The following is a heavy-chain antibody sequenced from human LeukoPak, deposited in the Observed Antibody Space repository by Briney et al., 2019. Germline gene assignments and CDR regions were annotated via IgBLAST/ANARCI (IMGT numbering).Heavy chain of an antibody. CDR3: ARDKLAVAGTHFFDY. D-gene: IGHD6-19*01. V-gene: IGHV3-30*04. CDR1: GFTFSSYA. CDR2: ISYDGSNK. Sequence: GGSLRLSCAASGFTFSSYAMHWVRQAPGKGLEWVAVISYDGSNKYYADSVKGRFTISRDNSKNTLYLQMNSLRAEDTAVYYXARDKLAVAGTHFFDYWGQGTLVTASS. J-gene: IGHJ4*02.